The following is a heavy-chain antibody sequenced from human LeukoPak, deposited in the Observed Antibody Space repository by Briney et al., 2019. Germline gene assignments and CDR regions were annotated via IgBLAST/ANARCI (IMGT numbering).Heavy chain of an antibody. CDR1: GFTFSSYW. CDR2: INGDGSST. V-gene: IGHV3-74*01. D-gene: IGHD3-16*01. J-gene: IGHJ6*02. CDR3: ARERLMITFGGGCGMDV. Sequence: GESLRLSCAASGFTFSSYWMLWVRQAPGKGLVWVSRINGDGSSTSYADSVKGRFTISRDNAKNTLYLQMNSLRAEDTAVYYCARERLMITFGGGCGMDVWGQGTTVTVSS.